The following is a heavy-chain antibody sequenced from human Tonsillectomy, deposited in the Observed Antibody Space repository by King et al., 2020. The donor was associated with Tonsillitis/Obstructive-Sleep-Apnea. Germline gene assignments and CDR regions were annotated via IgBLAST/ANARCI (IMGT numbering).Heavy chain of an antibody. CDR2: INSDGSST. CDR1: GFTFSNYW. Sequence: VQLVESGGGLVQPGGSLRLSCAASGFTFSNYWMHWVRQAPGKGLGWVSRINSDGSSTNYADSVKGRFTISRDNAKNTLYLQMNSLRAEDTAVYYCARVSLDDQLLLSYWGRGTLVTVSS. D-gene: IGHD2-2*01. J-gene: IGHJ4*02. V-gene: IGHV3-74*01. CDR3: ARVSLDDQLLLSY.